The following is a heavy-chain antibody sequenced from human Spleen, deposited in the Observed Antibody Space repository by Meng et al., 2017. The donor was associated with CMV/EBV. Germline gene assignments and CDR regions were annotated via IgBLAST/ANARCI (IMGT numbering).Heavy chain of an antibody. J-gene: IGHJ4*02. CDR2: TIYGGST. D-gene: IGHD2/OR15-2a*01. CDR3: AGLIVGNGGRGH. V-gene: IGHV4-61*01. Sequence: VSGGSVSSGSYHWNWIRQPPGKGLEWIGQTIYGGSTNYNPSLKSRLTISVDTSKNQFSLNLNSVTAADMAVYYCAGLIVGNGGRGHWGQGTLVTVSS. CDR1: GGSVSSGSYH.